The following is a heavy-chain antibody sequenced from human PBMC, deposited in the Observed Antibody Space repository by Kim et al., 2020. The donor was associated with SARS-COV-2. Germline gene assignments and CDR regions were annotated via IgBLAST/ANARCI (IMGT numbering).Heavy chain of an antibody. D-gene: IGHD3-22*01. Sequence: ASVKVSCKASGYTFTSYDINWVRQATGQGLEWMGWMNPNSGNTGYAQKFQGRVTMTRNTSISTAYMELSSLRSEDTAVYYCARESWPSSGYFNYYYYYYMDVWGKGTTVTVSS. CDR3: ARESWPSSGYFNYYYYYYMDV. CDR2: MNPNSGNT. V-gene: IGHV1-8*01. J-gene: IGHJ6*03. CDR1: GYTFTSYD.